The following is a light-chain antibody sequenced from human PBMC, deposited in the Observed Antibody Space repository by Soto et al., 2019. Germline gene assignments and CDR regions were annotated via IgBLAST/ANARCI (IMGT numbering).Light chain of an antibody. J-gene: IGKJ1*01. Sequence: EIVLTQSPATLSLSPRERATLSCRTSLSSSYLAWYQQKPGQAPRLLIYGTSIRATGIPDRFSGSGSGTDFTLTISRLEPEDFAVYYCQQYGSSPRTFGQGTKVDVK. V-gene: IGKV3-20*01. CDR1: LSSSY. CDR3: QQYGSSPRT. CDR2: GTS.